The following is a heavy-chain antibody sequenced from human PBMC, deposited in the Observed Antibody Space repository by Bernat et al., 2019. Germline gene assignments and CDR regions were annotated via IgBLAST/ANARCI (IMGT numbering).Heavy chain of an antibody. CDR1: GFTFSSYS. Sequence: EVQLVESGGGLVKPGGSLRLSCAASGFTFSSYSMNWVRQAPGKGLEWVSSISSSSSYIYYADSVKGRFTISRDKAKNSLYLQMNSLRAEDTAVYYCARDLGPGEGELRGCWYYYYGMDVWGQGTTVTVSS. CDR2: ISSSSSYI. D-gene: IGHD1-26*01. CDR3: ARDLGPGEGELRGCWYYYYGMDV. J-gene: IGHJ6*02. V-gene: IGHV3-21*01.